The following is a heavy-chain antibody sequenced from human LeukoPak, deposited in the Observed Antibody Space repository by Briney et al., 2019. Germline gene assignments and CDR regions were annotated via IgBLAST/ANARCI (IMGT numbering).Heavy chain of an antibody. J-gene: IGHJ6*03. CDR1: EYTFTDHY. V-gene: IGHV1-2*02. Sequence: APVKVSCKASEYTFTDHYMHWVRQAPGQGLEWMGWINPNNGGVKFAQKFQGRVSMTRDTSISTVYMELTSLRSDDTAMYYCACAAPRSSHYYYYYMDVWGKGTPVTVSS. D-gene: IGHD6-13*01. CDR3: ACAAPRSSHYYYYYMDV. CDR2: INPNNGGV.